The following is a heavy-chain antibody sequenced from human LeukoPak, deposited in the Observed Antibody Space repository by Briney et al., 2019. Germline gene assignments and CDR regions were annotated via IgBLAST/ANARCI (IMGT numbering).Heavy chain of an antibody. CDR3: VRDRDSGWPFDY. J-gene: IGHJ4*02. V-gene: IGHV3-74*01. CDR1: GFTFSSYW. Sequence: GGSLRPSCAVSGFTFSSYWMQWVRQAPGKGLVWVSRINSDGSSTSYADSVKGRFTISRDNAKNTLYLQMNSLRAEDTAVYYCVRDRDSGWPFDYWGQGTLVTVSS. D-gene: IGHD6-19*01. CDR2: INSDGSST.